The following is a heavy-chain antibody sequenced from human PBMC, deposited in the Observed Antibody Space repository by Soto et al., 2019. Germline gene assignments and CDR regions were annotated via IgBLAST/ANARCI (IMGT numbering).Heavy chain of an antibody. J-gene: IGHJ3*02. Sequence: GASVKVSCKASGYTFTSYDINWVRQAPGQGLEWMGIINPSGGSTRYAQKFQGRVTMTRDTSTSTVYMELSSLRFEDTAVYYFVRVGPGYYDSSGYPQGAFDIWGQGTMVTVSS. D-gene: IGHD3-22*01. V-gene: IGHV1-46*03. CDR1: GYTFTSYD. CDR3: VRVGPGYYDSSGYPQGAFDI. CDR2: INPSGGST.